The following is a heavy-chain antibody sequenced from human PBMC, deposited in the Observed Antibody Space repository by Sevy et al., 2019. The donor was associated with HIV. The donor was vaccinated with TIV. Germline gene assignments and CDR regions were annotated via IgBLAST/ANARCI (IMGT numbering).Heavy chain of an antibody. J-gene: IGHJ6*02. V-gene: IGHV1-24*01. CDR3: ATYGVVAATEYYYYGMDV. CDR2: FDPEDGET. D-gene: IGHD2-15*01. CDR1: GYTLTELS. Sequence: ASVKVSCKVSGYTLTELSMHWVRQAPGKGLEWMGGFDPEDGETIYAQKFQGRVTMTEDTSTDTAYMELSGLRSEDTAVYYCATYGVVAATEYYYYGMDVWGQGTTVTVSS.